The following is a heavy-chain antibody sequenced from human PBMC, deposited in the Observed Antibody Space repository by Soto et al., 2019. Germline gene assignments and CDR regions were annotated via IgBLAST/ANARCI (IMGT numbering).Heavy chain of an antibody. D-gene: IGHD6-19*01. J-gene: IGHJ6*02. CDR3: ARGLQWLRYYGMDV. CDR2: INHSGST. CDR1: GGSFSGYY. V-gene: IGHV4-34*01. Sequence: LSLTCAVYGGSFSGYYWSWIRQPPGKGLEWIGEINHSGSTNYNPSLKSRVTISVDTSKNQFSLKLSSVTAADTAVYYCARGLQWLRYYGMDVWGQGTTVTVSS.